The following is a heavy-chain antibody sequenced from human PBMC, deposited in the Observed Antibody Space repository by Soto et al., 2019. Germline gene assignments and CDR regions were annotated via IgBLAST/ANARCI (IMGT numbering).Heavy chain of an antibody. D-gene: IGHD2-15*01. CDR3: ARGRYCLTGRCFPNWFDS. CDR2: IYKSATT. J-gene: IGHJ5*01. CDR1: GDSVSTVDYF. V-gene: IGHV4-30-4*08. Sequence: SETLSLTCSVSGDSVSTVDYFWAWIRQPPGQALEYIGYIYKSATTYYNPSFESRVAISLDTSKGQFSLNVTSVTAADTAVYFCARGRYCLTGRCFPNWFDSWGQGTLVTVSS.